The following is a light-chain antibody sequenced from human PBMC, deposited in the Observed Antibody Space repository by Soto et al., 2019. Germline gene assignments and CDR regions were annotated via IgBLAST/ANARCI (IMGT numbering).Light chain of an antibody. CDR3: CSYASSTSYV. V-gene: IGLV2-14*01. J-gene: IGLJ1*01. CDR1: SSDVGGYNF. CDR2: DVT. Sequence: QSALTQPASVFGSPGQSITISCTGTSSDVGGYNFVTWYQQHPGKAPKLVIHDVTRRPSGVSNRFSGSKSGTTASLTISGLQAEDEADYYCCSYASSTSYVFGTGTRSPS.